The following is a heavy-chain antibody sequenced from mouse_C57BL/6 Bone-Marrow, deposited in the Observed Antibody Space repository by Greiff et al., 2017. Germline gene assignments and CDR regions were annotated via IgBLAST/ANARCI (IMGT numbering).Heavy chain of an antibody. Sequence: VQLQQPGAELVKPGASVKMSCKASGYTFTSYWITWVKQRPGQGLEWIGDIYPGSGSTNYNEKFKSKATLTVDTSSSTAYIQLISLTAEDSAVYYCARYDGYYLYWYFDVWGTGTTVTVSS. D-gene: IGHD2-3*01. CDR2: IYPGSGST. CDR3: ARYDGYYLYWYFDV. CDR1: GYTFTSYW. V-gene: IGHV1-55*01. J-gene: IGHJ1*03.